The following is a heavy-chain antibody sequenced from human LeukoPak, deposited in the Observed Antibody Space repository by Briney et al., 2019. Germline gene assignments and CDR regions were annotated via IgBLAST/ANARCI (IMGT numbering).Heavy chain of an antibody. CDR1: GYSFTSYW. CDR3: ARLQLGRGFVDY. CDR2: IYPGASDT. D-gene: IGHD6-6*01. V-gene: IGHV5-51*01. Sequence: GESLKISCKGSGYSFTSYWIGRVRQMPGKGLEWMGIIYPGASDTRYSPSFQGQVTISADKSISTAYLQWSSLQASDTAIYYCARLQLGRGFVDYWGQGTLVTVSS. J-gene: IGHJ4*02.